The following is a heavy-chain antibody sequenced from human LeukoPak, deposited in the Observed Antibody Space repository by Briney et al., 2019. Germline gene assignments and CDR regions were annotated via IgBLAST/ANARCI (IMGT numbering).Heavy chain of an antibody. J-gene: IGHJ6*03. V-gene: IGHV4-34*01. CDR3: ARGRWDYYGSGNYYNYYYFYMDV. CDR2: INHSGNT. CDR1: GGSFSGYY. Sequence: PSETLSLTCAVYGGSFSGYYWSWIRQPPGKGLEWIGEINHSGNTNYNPSLKSRVTISVDTSKNQFSLKLSSVTAADTAVYYCARGRWDYYGSGNYYNYYYFYMDVWGKGTTVTVSS. D-gene: IGHD3-10*01.